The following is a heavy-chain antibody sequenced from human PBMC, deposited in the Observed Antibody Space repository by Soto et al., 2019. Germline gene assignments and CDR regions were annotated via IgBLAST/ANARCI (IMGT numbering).Heavy chain of an antibody. V-gene: IGHV3-74*01. CDR3: ASGGIGVH. D-gene: IGHD6-19*01. J-gene: IGHJ4*02. Sequence: EVQLVESGGGLVQPGGSLRLSCAASGFTFSNNWMHWVRQAPGKGPVWVSRINSDGSSTYYADSVKGRFTSSRDNAKNTLYLQMTSLRADDTAVYYCASGGIGVHWGQGTLVTVSS. CDR1: GFTFSNNW. CDR2: INSDGSST.